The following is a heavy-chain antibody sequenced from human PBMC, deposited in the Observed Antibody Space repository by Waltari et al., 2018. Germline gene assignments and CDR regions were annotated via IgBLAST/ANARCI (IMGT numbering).Heavy chain of an antibody. CDR2: ISGDAKYI. D-gene: IGHD3-16*01. V-gene: IGHV3-21*01. CDR3: ARDRRGYFDY. J-gene: IGHJ4*02. CDR1: GCTFSAFS. Sequence: EVQLVESGGGLVKPGGSLRLACEASGCTFSAFSMDWFRRAPGNGLEWVSSISGDAKYIYYADSVNGRFTTSSDDAKDSLYLKMNSLRVEDTAVYYCARDRRGYFDYRGQGTLVTVSS.